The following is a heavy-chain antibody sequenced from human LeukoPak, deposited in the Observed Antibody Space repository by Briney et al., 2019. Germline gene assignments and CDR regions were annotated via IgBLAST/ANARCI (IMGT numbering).Heavy chain of an antibody. CDR3: AREITSTSRHFDY. J-gene: IGHJ4*02. D-gene: IGHD2-2*01. Sequence: SETLSLTCTVSGDSISRYYWSWIRQPAGKGLEWIGRMYTSESTNYNPSLKNRIIMSVDTSKNQFSLKLSSVTAADTAVYYCAREITSTSRHFDYWGQGTLVTVSS. CDR2: MYTSEST. CDR1: GDSISRYY. V-gene: IGHV4-4*07.